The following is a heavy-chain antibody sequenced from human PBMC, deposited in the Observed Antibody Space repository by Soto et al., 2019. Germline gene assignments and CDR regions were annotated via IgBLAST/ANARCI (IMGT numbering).Heavy chain of an antibody. D-gene: IGHD5-18*01. V-gene: IGHV4-34*01. CDR3: ARGGYSYGLRYYHYGMDV. J-gene: IGHJ6*02. CDR2: INHSGST. CDR1: GGSFSGYY. Sequence: SETLSLTCAVYGGSFSGYYWSWIRQPPGKGLEWIGEINHSGSTNYNPSLKSRVTISVDTSKNQFSLKLSSVTAADTAVYYCARGGYSYGLRYYHYGMDVWGQGTTVTVSS.